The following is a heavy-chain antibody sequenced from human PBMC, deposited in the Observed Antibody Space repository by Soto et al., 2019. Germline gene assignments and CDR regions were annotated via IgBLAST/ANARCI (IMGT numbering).Heavy chain of an antibody. V-gene: IGHV3-11*01. Sequence: VQLVESGGGLVKPGGSLRLSCAASGFTFSDYYMSWIRQAPGKGLEWVSYISSSGSTIYYADSVKGRFTISRDNAKNSLYLQMNSLRAEDTAVYYCAGKNCSGGSCYLYYYYYYMDVWGKGTTVTVSS. CDR3: AGKNCSGGSCYLYYYYYYMDV. CDR2: ISSSGSTI. D-gene: IGHD2-15*01. CDR1: GFTFSDYY. J-gene: IGHJ6*03.